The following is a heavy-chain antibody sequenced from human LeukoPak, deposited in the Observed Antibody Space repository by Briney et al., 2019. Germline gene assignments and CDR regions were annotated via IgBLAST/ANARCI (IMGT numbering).Heavy chain of an antibody. CDR1: GFTFSSYG. V-gene: IGHV3-33*01. Sequence: GGSLRLSCAASGFTFSSYGMHWVRQAPGKGLEWVAVIWYDGSNKYYADSVKGRFTISRDNSKNTLYLQMNSLRAEDTAVYYCARERAATHYYYYGMDVWGQGTTVTVSS. CDR2: IWYDGSNK. D-gene: IGHD6-25*01. CDR3: ARERAATHYYYYGMDV. J-gene: IGHJ6*02.